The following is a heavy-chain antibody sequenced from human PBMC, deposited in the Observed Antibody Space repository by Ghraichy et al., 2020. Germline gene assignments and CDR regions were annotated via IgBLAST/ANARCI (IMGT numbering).Heavy chain of an antibody. D-gene: IGHD1-26*01. CDR1: GGSISSYY. Sequence: SETLSLTCTVSGGSISSYYWSWIRQPPGKGLEWIGYIYTSGSTNYNPSLKSRVTISVDTSKNQFSLKLSSVTAADTAVYYCARRGSYLYYFDYWGQGTLVTVSS. CDR3: ARRGSYLYYFDY. CDR2: IYTSGST. J-gene: IGHJ4*02. V-gene: IGHV4-4*09.